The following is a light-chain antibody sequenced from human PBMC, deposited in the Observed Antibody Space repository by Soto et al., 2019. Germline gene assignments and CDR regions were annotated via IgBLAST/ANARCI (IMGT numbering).Light chain of an antibody. CDR3: QQSYSNTWT. CDR2: AAS. V-gene: IGKV1-39*01. J-gene: IGKJ1*01. CDR1: QGISTY. Sequence: DMQMTQSPSSLSASVGDKVTITCRASQGISTYLNWYQQKTGKPPKLLIYAASSLQSGVPSRFSGSGSETDFTLTISSLQPEDFETYSCQQSYSNTWTFGQGTKVDIK.